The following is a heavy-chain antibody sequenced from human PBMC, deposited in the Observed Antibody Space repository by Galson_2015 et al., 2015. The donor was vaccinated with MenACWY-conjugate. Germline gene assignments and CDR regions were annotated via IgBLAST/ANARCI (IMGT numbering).Heavy chain of an antibody. J-gene: IGHJ4*02. CDR3: ARVPRQTYDSRGYYFDS. CDR1: GFTFSNYA. Sequence: SLRLSCAASGFTFSNYALSWVRQAPGKGLEWVSTISGSGGSTFYADSVKGRFTVSRDDSQMYLQMNSLRAEDTAVYYCARVPRQTYDSRGYYFDSWGQGTLVTVSS. V-gene: IGHV3-23*01. D-gene: IGHD3-22*01. CDR2: ISGSGGST.